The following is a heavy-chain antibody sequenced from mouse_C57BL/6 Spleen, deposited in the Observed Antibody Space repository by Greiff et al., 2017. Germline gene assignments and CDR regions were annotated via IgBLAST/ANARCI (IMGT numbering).Heavy chain of an antibody. D-gene: IGHD1-1*01. Sequence: EVHLVESGGDLVKPGGSLKLSCAASGFTFSSYGMSWVRQTPDKRLEWVATISSGGSYTYYPDSVKGRFTISRDNDKNTLYLQMSSLKSEDTAMYYCAREGYYGSSYFDYWGQGTTLTVSS. CDR3: AREGYYGSSYFDY. CDR1: GFTFSSYG. J-gene: IGHJ2*01. CDR2: ISSGGSYT. V-gene: IGHV5-6*01.